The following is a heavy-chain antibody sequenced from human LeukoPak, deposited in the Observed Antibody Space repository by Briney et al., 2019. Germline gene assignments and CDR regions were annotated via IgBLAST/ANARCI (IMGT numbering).Heavy chain of an antibody. Sequence: GGFLRLSCAASGFTVSSNYMSWVRQAPGKGLEWVSVIYSGGSTYYADSVKGRFTISRDNSKNTLYLQMNSLRAEDTAVYYCAKDRRAGSYDHWGQGTLVTVSS. V-gene: IGHV3-66*01. CDR2: IYSGGST. CDR1: GFTVSSNY. J-gene: IGHJ4*02. D-gene: IGHD3-10*01. CDR3: AKDRRAGSYDH.